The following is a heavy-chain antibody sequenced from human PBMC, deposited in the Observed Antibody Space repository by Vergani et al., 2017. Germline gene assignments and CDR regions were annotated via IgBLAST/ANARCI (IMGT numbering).Heavy chain of an antibody. CDR3: ARHTAYTDS. CDR2: IYPADSDT. D-gene: IGHD3-16*01. Sequence: EVELVQSGPEMRKPGESLKISCKGSEYSFGNYWIGWVRQMPGKSLEWMGIIYPADSDTRYSPSFQGQVTISADKSISTAFLQWDSLKASGTALYYCARHTAYTDSWGQGTLVTVSS. CDR1: EYSFGNYW. V-gene: IGHV5-51*01. J-gene: IGHJ4*02.